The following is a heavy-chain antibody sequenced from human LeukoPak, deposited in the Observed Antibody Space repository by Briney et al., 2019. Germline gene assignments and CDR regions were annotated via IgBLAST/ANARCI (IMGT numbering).Heavy chain of an antibody. D-gene: IGHD3-16*01. CDR2: NNGGGTT. CDR3: ARVALYALDI. V-gene: IGHV3-53*01. J-gene: IGHJ3*02. Sequence: GGSLRLSCAASGFTFSSYAMSWVRQAPGKGLEWVSVNNGGGTTYYADSVKGRFTISRDNSKNTLYFQMNSLRAEGTAVYYCARVALYALDIWGQGTMVTVSS. CDR1: GFTFSSYA.